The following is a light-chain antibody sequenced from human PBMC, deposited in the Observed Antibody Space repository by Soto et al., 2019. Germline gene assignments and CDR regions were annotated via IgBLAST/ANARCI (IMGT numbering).Light chain of an antibody. Sequence: QSVLTQPASVSGSPGQSITISCTGTSSDVGNYNLVSWYQQHPGKAPKLMISEVSKRPSGVSNRFSGSKSGNTVSLTISGLQAEDEADYYCCSYAGDITWVFGGGTKVTVL. CDR1: SSDVGNYNL. CDR3: CSYAGDITWV. CDR2: EVS. J-gene: IGLJ3*02. V-gene: IGLV2-23*02.